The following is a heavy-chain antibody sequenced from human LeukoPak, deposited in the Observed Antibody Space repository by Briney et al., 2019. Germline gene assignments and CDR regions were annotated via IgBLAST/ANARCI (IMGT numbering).Heavy chain of an antibody. D-gene: IGHD5-12*01. Sequence: GGSLRLSCAASGFPFHNYWMTWVRQAPGKGLERVAQVNQDGSEAHYADSVKARFTISRDNAKSSVSLQMNSLRAEDTAVYYCVRDGGVSGYDLLDYWGQGTLVTVSS. V-gene: IGHV3-7*01. CDR2: VNQDGSEA. J-gene: IGHJ4*02. CDR1: GFPFHNYW. CDR3: VRDGGVSGYDLLDY.